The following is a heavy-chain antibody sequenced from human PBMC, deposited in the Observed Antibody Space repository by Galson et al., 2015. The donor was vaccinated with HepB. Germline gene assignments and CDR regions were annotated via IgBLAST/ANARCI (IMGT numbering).Heavy chain of an antibody. CDR2: ISYDGSNK. CDR1: GFTFSSYA. D-gene: IGHD6-6*01. Sequence: SLRLSCAASGFTFSSYAMHWVRQAPGKGLEWVAVISYDGSNKYYADSVKGRFTISRDNSKNTLYLQMNSLRAEDTAVYYCARGGWSSSSEAFDYWGQGTLVTVSS. CDR3: ARGGWSSSSEAFDY. V-gene: IGHV3-30-3*01. J-gene: IGHJ4*02.